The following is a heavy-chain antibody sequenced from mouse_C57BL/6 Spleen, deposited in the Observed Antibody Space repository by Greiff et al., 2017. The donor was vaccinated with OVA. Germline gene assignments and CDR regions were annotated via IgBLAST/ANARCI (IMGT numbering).Heavy chain of an antibody. Sequence: QRVESGGGLMKPGGSLKLSCAASGFTFSDSGMNWVRQAPEKGLEWVAYISSGSSTIYYADTVKGRFTISRDNAKNTLFLHMNSLRSEDTAMYYCARDGPYYFDYWGQGTTLTVSS. J-gene: IGHJ2*01. CDR2: ISSGSSTI. D-gene: IGHD2-3*01. CDR1: GFTFSDSG. V-gene: IGHV5-17*01. CDR3: ARDGPYYFDY.